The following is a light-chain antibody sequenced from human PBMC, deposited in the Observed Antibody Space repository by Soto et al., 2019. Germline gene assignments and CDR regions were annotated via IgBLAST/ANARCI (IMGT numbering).Light chain of an antibody. Sequence: QSVLTQPASVSGSPGQSISISCTGTSSDVGSYNLFSWYQQHPGTAPKLMIYEGSKRPSGVSNRFSGSKSGNTASLTISGLQDEDEADYYCCSYAGSSTYVFGTGTKVTVL. V-gene: IGLV2-23*01. CDR2: EGS. CDR3: CSYAGSSTYV. CDR1: SSDVGSYNL. J-gene: IGLJ1*01.